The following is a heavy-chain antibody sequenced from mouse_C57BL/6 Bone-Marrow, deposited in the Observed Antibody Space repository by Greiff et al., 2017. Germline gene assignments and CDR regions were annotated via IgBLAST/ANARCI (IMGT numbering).Heavy chain of an antibody. CDR2: IDPETGGT. CDR1: GYTFTDYE. Sequence: QVQLQQSGAELVRPGASVTLSCKASGYTFTDYEMHWVKQTPVHGLEWIGAIDPETGGTAYTQKFKGKAILTADKSSSTAYMELRSLTSEDSADYYCTRCAGLYYYAMDYWGQGTTVTVSS. D-gene: IGHD6-1*01. J-gene: IGHJ4*01. CDR3: TRCAGLYYYAMDY. V-gene: IGHV1-15*01.